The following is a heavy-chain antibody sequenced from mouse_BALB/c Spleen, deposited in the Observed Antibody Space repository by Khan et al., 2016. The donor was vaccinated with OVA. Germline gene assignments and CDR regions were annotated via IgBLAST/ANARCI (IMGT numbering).Heavy chain of an antibody. D-gene: IGHD1-1*01. CDR2: IYYSGTV. J-gene: IGHJ1*01. Sequence: EVELVESGPGLVKPSQTVSLTCTVTGISITSGNYRWSWIQQFPGNKLEWIGNIYYSGTVTYNPSLTSRTTITRDTSKNQFFLEMNSLTAEDTATYYCARDYGSLYWYIDVWGAGTTVTVAS. V-gene: IGHV3-5*02. CDR1: GISITSGNYR. CDR3: ARDYGSLYWYIDV.